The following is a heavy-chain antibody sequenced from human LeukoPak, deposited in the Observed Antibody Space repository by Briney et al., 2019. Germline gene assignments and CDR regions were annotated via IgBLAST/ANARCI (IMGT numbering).Heavy chain of an antibody. V-gene: IGHV3-48*02. D-gene: IGHD5-24*01. CDR2: ISGMSSTI. Sequence: GGSLRLSCAASGFTFRSYSMNWVRQAPGKGLEWVSFISGMSSTIYYADSVKGRFTISRDNAKNSVYLQMNSLRDEDTAVYYCARDSSDAYNPEPGYWGQGTLVTVSS. CDR3: ARDSSDAYNPEPGY. J-gene: IGHJ4*02. CDR1: GFTFRSYS.